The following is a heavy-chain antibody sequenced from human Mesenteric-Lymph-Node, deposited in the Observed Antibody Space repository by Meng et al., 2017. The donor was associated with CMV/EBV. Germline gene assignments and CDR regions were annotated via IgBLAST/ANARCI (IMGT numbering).Heavy chain of an antibody. Sequence: AYVKVSCHGSGYTFFRYAIHWVRQAPGQRPEWMGWINAGNGDTEYSQHFQDRVTITSDTSAGTAYMELSGLTSEDTAVYYCAIYFDYWGQGTLVTVSS. CDR3: AIYFDY. CDR2: INAGNGDT. V-gene: IGHV1-3*01. J-gene: IGHJ4*02. CDR1: GYTFFRYA.